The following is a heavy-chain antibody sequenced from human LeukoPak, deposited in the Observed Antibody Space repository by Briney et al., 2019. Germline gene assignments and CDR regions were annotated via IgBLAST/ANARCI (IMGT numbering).Heavy chain of an antibody. D-gene: IGHD4-23*01. CDR3: ARGTGPLYGGRPDY. Sequence: PSETLSLTCTVSGGSISSYYWSWIRQPPGKGLEWIGYIYYSGSTNYNPSLKSRVTISLDRSKNYFSLNLNSLTAADTAVYFCARGTGPLYGGRPDYWGQGTLVTVSS. CDR1: GGSISSYY. V-gene: IGHV4-59*08. CDR2: IYYSGST. J-gene: IGHJ4*02.